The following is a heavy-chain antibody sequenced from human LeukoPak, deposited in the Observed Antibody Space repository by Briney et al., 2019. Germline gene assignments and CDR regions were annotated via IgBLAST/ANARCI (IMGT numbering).Heavy chain of an antibody. CDR3: AKDIMITFGEGPDAFDI. J-gene: IGHJ3*02. CDR2: ISGSGGST. D-gene: IGHD3-16*01. V-gene: IGHV3-23*01. Sequence: GGSLRLSCAASGFTFSSYSMNWVRQAPGKGLEWVSAISGSGGSTYYADSVKGRFTISRDNSKNTLYLQMNSLRAEDTAVYYCAKDIMITFGEGPDAFDIWGQGTMVTVSS. CDR1: GFTFSSYS.